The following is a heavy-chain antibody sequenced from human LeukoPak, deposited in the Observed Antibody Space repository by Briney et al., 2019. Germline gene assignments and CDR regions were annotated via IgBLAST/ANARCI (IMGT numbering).Heavy chain of an antibody. V-gene: IGHV3-7*03. J-gene: IGHJ4*02. CDR2: MKPDGSDK. CDR3: VRENPYGSLTFDC. Sequence: GGSLRLSCATSGFTFTSYWMSWVRQAPGRGLEWVANMKPDGSDKYYVDSVKDRFTISRDNAKNSLYLQMDSLRAEDTAVYYCVRENPYGSLTFDCWGQGTLVTVSS. D-gene: IGHD3-10*01. CDR1: GFTFTSYW.